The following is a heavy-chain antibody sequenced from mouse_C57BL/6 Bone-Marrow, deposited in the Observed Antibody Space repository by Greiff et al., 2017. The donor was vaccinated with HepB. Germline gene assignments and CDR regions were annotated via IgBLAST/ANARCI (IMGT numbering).Heavy chain of an antibody. CDR3: ARGDDYDSYWYFDV. CDR1: GYTFTSYG. CDR2: IYPRSGNT. Sequence: VQLQQSGAELARPGASVKLSCKASGYTFTSYGISWVKQRTGQGLEWIGEIYPRSGNTYYNEKFKGKATLTADKSSSTAYMELRSLTSEDSAVYFCARGDDYDSYWYFDVWGTGTTVTVSS. J-gene: IGHJ1*03. D-gene: IGHD2-4*01. V-gene: IGHV1-81*01.